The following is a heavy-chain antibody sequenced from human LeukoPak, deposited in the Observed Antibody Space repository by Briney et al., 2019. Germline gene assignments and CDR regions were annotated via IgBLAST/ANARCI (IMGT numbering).Heavy chain of an antibody. V-gene: IGHV3-7*01. Sequence: GGSLRLSCAASGFTFSSYWMSWVRQAPGKGLEWVANIKQDGSEKYYVDSVKGRFTISRDNAKNSLYLQMNSLRAEDTAVYYCARADSSSWNNWFDPWGQGTLVTVSS. CDR1: GFTFSSYW. D-gene: IGHD6-13*01. CDR2: IKQDGSEK. J-gene: IGHJ5*02. CDR3: ARADSSSWNNWFDP.